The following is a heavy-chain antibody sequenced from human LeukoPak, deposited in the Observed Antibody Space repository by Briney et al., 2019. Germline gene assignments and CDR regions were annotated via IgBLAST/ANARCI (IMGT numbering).Heavy chain of an antibody. CDR3: ARDLSIPPTQYYFDY. J-gene: IGHJ4*01. CDR2: IIPIFGTA. Sequence: SVKVSCKASGGTFSSYAISWVRQAPGQGLEWMGGIIPIFGTANYAQKFQGRVTITTDESTSTAYMELSSLRSEDTAVYYCARDLSIPPTQYYFDYWGQEPWSPSPQ. CDR1: GGTFSSYA. V-gene: IGHV1-69*05. D-gene: IGHD1-14*01.